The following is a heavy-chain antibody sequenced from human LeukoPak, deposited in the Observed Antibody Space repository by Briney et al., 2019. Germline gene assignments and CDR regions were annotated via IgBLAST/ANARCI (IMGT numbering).Heavy chain of an antibody. CDR1: GLTFRSYW. Sequence: GGSLRLSCTFSGLTFRSYWRNWVRQAPGKGLEWVANINPGGNEIKSVDSVKGRSIISRDNAKNSLDLQMSSLRVEDTAVYYCMCWGTDNHWGQGILVTVSS. J-gene: IGHJ4*02. D-gene: IGHD7-27*01. CDR2: INPGGNEI. V-gene: IGHV3-7*01. CDR3: MCWGTDNH.